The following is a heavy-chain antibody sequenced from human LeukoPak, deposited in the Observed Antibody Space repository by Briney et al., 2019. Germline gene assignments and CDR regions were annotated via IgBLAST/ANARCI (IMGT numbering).Heavy chain of an antibody. CDR2: ISSSSSYI. J-gene: IGHJ4*02. CDR3: ARASGYGDYYFDY. V-gene: IGHV3-21*01. Sequence: GGSLRLSCAASGFTFSSYSMNWVRQAPGKGLEGVSSISSSSSYIYYADSVKGRFTISRDNPKNSLYLQMNSLRAEDTAVYYCARASGYGDYYFDYWGQGTLVTVSS. D-gene: IGHD4-17*01. CDR1: GFTFSSYS.